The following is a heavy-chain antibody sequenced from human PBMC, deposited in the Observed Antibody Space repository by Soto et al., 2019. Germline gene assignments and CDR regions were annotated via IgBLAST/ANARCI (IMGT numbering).Heavy chain of an antibody. J-gene: IGHJ6*02. D-gene: IGHD4-17*01. CDR2: IYRSGST. CDR1: GGSISSGGYS. CDR3: ARVNYGGEYDYYGMDV. V-gene: IGHV4-30-2*01. Sequence: QLQLQESGSGLVKPSQTLSLTCAVSGGSISSGGYSWSWIRQPPGKGLEWIGYIYRSGSTYYNPSLKRRVTIAVDRAKNQLSPKLRSVTAADTAVYHCARVNYGGEYDYYGMDVWGQGTTVTVSS.